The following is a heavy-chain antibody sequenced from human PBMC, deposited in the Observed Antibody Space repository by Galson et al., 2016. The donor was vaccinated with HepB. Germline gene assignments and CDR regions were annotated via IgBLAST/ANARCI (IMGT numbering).Heavy chain of an antibody. CDR1: GGSISDDIW. V-gene: IGHV4-4*02. CDR2: IYHSGST. D-gene: IGHD2-2*01. J-gene: IGHJ4*02. Sequence: SETLSLTCAVSGGSISDDIWWTWVRQPPWKGLEWIGEIYHSGSTNYNPSLKSRVTISVTKSKNQFSLMSSVTAADTAVYYCATVRAGCSSTSCYFDNWGQGTLVTVSS. CDR3: ATVRAGCSSTSCYFDN.